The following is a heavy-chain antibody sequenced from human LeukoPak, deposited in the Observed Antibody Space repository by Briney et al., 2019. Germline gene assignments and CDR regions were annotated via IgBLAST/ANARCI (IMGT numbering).Heavy chain of an antibody. Sequence: GGSLRLSCAASGFTFSDYYMSWIRQAPGKGLEWVANINQDGSEKYYVDSVKGRFTMSRDNAKNSLYLHMNSLRSDDTAVYYCASRNYPEVSDTFDIWGQGTMVTVSS. CDR1: GFTFSDYY. J-gene: IGHJ3*02. CDR2: INQDGSEK. CDR3: ASRNYPEVSDTFDI. V-gene: IGHV3-7*01. D-gene: IGHD1-7*01.